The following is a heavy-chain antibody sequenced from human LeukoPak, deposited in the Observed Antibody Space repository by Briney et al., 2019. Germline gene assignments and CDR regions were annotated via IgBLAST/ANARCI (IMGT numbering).Heavy chain of an antibody. V-gene: IGHV3-11*01. CDR1: GFTFSDYY. D-gene: IGHD4-23*01. J-gene: IGHJ6*03. Sequence: GGSLRLSCAASGFTFSDYYMSWIRQAPGKGLEWVSYISSSGSTIYYADSVKRRFTISRDNAKNSLYLQMNSLRAEDTAVYYCARGDYGGYYYYYMDVWGKGTTVTVSS. CDR3: ARGDYGGYYYYYMDV. CDR2: ISSSGSTI.